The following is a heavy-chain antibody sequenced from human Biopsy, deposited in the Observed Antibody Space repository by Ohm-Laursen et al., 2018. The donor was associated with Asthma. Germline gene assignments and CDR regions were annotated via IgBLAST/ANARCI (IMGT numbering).Heavy chain of an antibody. D-gene: IGHD1-1*01. CDR1: GFSFSNFA. CDR2: ISKDASTQ. Sequence: SLRLSCAASGFSFSNFAIHWVRQAPGKGLEWVGVISKDASTQDYADSVKGRFTMARDNSKNTLDLQMNSLREEDTAVYYCVRDGTDDAFDIWGRGTVVSVSS. J-gene: IGHJ3*02. CDR3: VRDGTDDAFDI. V-gene: IGHV3-30*01.